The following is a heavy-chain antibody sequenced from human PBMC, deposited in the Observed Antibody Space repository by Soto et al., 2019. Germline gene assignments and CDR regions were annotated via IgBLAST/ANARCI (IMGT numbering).Heavy chain of an antibody. CDR2: IIPIFGTA. CDR3: ARAGSERLRLPASLDY. V-gene: IGHV1-69*13. D-gene: IGHD5-12*01. Sequence: SVKVSCKAPGGTFSSYAISWVRQAPGQGLEWMGGIIPIFGTANYAQKFQGRVTITADESTSTAYMELSSLRSEDTAVYYCARAGSERLRLPASLDYWGQGTLVTVSS. J-gene: IGHJ4*02. CDR1: GGTFSSYA.